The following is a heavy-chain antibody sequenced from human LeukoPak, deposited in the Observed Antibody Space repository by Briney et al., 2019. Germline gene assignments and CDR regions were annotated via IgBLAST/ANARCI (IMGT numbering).Heavy chain of an antibody. CDR2: ITSNSGTI. CDR1: GFTFEDYA. V-gene: IGHV3-9*01. D-gene: IGHD3-22*01. CDR3: IKDSRKRLTDYSVSSGTKYFHH. J-gene: IGHJ1*01. Sequence: PGGSLRLSCAASGFTFEDYAMHWVRQAPGKGLEWVSGITSNSGTIDYADSVKGRFTISRDNAKNSLYLEMNSLRDEDTAFYYCIKDSRKRLTDYSVSSGTKYFHHWGQGTLVTVSS.